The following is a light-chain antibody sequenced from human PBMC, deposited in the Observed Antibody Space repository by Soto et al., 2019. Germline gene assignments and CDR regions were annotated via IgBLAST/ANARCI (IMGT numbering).Light chain of an antibody. Sequence: QAVVTQEPSLTVSPGGTVTLTCGSSTGAVTSSNYPYWFQQKPGQAPRALIYDTSNKHSWTPARFSGSLLGGKPALILSGAQPEDEADYYCSLSYSDVRVFGGGTKVTVL. V-gene: IGLV7-46*01. J-gene: IGLJ3*02. CDR1: TGAVTSSNY. CDR2: DTS. CDR3: SLSYSDVRV.